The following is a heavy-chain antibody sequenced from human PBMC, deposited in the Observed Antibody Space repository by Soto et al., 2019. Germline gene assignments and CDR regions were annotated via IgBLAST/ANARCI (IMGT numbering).Heavy chain of an antibody. CDR1: GGTFSSYA. Sequence: GASVKVSCKASGGTFSSYAISWVRQAPGQGLEWMGGIIPIFGTANYAQKFQGRVTITADESTSTAYMELSSLRSEDTAVYYCARDRGGGYSGYDYGYWGQGTLVTVSS. D-gene: IGHD5-12*01. CDR3: ARDRGGGYSGYDYGY. CDR2: IIPIFGTA. V-gene: IGHV1-69*13. J-gene: IGHJ4*02.